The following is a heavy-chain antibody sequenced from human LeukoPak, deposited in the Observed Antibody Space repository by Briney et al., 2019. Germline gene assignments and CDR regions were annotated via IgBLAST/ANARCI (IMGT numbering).Heavy chain of an antibody. CDR2: IGTAGDT. J-gene: IGHJ4*02. CDR1: GFTFSSYD. CDR3: ASKSSFRQQLTQGGY. Sequence: GGSLRLSCAASGFTFSSYDMHWVRHATGKGLEWVSAIGTAGDTYYPGSVKGRFAISRENAKNSLYLQMNSLRAGDTAVYYCASKSSFRQQLTQGGYWGQGTLVTVSS. D-gene: IGHD6-13*01. V-gene: IGHV3-13*01.